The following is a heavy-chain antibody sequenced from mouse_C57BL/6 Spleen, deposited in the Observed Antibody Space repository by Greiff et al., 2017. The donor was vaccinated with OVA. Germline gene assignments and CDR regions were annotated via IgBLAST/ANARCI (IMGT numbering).Heavy chain of an antibody. CDR3: APITTVVAPYWYFDV. CDR1: GYTFTDYN. V-gene: IGHV1-22*01. D-gene: IGHD1-1*01. CDR2: INPNNGGT. Sequence: VQLQQSGPELVKPGASVKMSCKASGYTFTDYNMHWVKQSHGKSLEWIGYINPNNGGTSYNQKFKGKATLTVNKSSSTAYMELRSLTSEDSAVYYCAPITTVVAPYWYFDVWGTGTTVTVSS. J-gene: IGHJ1*03.